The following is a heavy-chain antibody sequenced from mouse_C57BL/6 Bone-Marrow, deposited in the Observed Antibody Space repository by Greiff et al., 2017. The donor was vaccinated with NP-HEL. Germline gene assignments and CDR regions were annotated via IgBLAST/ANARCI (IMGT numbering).Heavy chain of an antibody. V-gene: IGHV2-2*01. CDR1: GFSLTSYG. D-gene: IGHD3-1*01. J-gene: IGHJ3*01. Sequence: VKLQESGPGLVQPSQSLSITCTVSGFSLTSYGVHWVRQSPGKGLEWLGVIWSGGSTDYNAAFISRLSISKDNSKSQVFFKMNSLLADDTAIYYCARDSWAFAYWGQGTLVTVSA. CDR2: IWSGGST. CDR3: ARDSWAFAY.